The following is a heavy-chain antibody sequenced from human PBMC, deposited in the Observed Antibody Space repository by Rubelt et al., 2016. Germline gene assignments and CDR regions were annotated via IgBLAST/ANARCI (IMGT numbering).Heavy chain of an antibody. CDR3: ASALSGYRYYFDF. J-gene: IGHJ4*02. Sequence: QLQLQESGSGLVKPSQTLSLTCALSGGSIRRGDFHWAWIRQPPGEGLEWVGDISHSGYNSSNPSLTNRATIQIDSSRNQFALTLASLTATDTAMYYWASALSGYRYYFDFWGQGTLVTVSS. V-gene: IGHV4-30-2*01. CDR1: GGSIRRGDFH. D-gene: IGHD3-16*02. CDR2: ISHSGYN.